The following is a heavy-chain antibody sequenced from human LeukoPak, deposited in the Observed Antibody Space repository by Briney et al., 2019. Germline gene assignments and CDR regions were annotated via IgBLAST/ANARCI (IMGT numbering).Heavy chain of an antibody. V-gene: IGHV3-33*06. CDR1: GFTFSSYG. CDR2: IWYDGSNK. CDR3: AKDLSWGTGTTRGIDY. D-gene: IGHD1-7*01. Sequence: GGSLRLSCAASGFTFSSYGMHWVRQAPGKGLDWVAVIWYDGSNKYYADSVKGRFTISRDNSKNTLYLQMNSLRAEDTAVYYCAKDLSWGTGTTRGIDYWGQGTLVTVSS. J-gene: IGHJ4*02.